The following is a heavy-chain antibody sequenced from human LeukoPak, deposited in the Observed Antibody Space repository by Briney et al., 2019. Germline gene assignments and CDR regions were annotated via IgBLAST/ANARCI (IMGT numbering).Heavy chain of an antibody. D-gene: IGHD2-15*01. V-gene: IGHV1-2*02. CDR1: GYTFTGFY. CDR3: ARDGQSMMVEFDL. Sequence: ASVKVSCKASGYTFTGFYMYWVRQAPGQGLEWMGWIYPNSGDTNYAQKFQGKVTMTRDTSINTAYMEVSGLRYDDTAVYYCARDGQSMMVEFDLWGQGTLVTVSS. CDR2: IYPNSGDT. J-gene: IGHJ4*02.